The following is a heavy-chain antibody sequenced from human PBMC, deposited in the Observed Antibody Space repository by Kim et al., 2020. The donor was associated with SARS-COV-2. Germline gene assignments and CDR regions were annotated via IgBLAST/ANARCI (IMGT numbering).Heavy chain of an antibody. D-gene: IGHD3-16*01. CDR3: AREAGGSSPLDF. CDR2: IHTNNGGT. J-gene: IGHJ4*02. V-gene: IGHV1-2*02. Sequence: ASVKVSCKASGYTFTDYYIHWVRQAPGQGLEWMGWIHTNNGGTNSAQKFQGRVTMTRDTSTSTAYLELSRLRSDDTAVYYCAREAGGSSPLDFWGQGTLVIVSS. CDR1: GYTFTDYY.